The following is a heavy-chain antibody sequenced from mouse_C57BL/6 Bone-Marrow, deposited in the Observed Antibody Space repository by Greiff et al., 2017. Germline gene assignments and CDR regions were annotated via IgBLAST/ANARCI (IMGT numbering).Heavy chain of an antibody. CDR1: GFNIKDYY. D-gene: IGHD1-1*01. Sequence: VQLQQSGAELVRPGASVKLSCTASGFNIKDYYMHWVKQRPEQGLEWIGRIDPEDGDTEYAPKFQGKATMTADTSSNTAYLQLSSLTSEDTAVYYCTTNYYGSSSVDYWGQGTTLTVSS. CDR2: IDPEDGDT. CDR3: TTNYYGSSSVDY. J-gene: IGHJ2*01. V-gene: IGHV14-1*01.